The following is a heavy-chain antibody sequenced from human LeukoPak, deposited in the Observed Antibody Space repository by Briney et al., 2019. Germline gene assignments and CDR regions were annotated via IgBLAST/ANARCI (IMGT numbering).Heavy chain of an antibody. Sequence: GASVKVSCKASGYSFSSFGIRGLRQAPGQRLEWMGWISPYTYNTNYAQKFQGRVTLTTDISTNTAYMEVRSLTSDDTAVYYCARDDEVPTYPNWIDNWGQGTLVTVSS. CDR3: ARDDEVPTYPNWIDN. D-gene: IGHD2-2*01. CDR2: ISPYTYNT. J-gene: IGHJ5*02. V-gene: IGHV1-18*01. CDR1: GYSFSSFG.